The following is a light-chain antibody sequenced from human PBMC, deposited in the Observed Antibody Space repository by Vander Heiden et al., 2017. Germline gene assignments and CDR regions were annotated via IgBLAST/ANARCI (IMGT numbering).Light chain of an antibody. CDR2: DAS. V-gene: IGKV1-33*01. J-gene: IGKJ1*01. Sequence: DIQMTQYPSSLSASVGDRVTITCQASQDISNYLSWYQQKPGKAPKLLIYDASNLETGVPPRFNGSGSGTDFTFTISSLQPEDIATYYRQQYDHFFAFGQGTKVEIK. CDR3: QQYDHFFA. CDR1: QDISNY.